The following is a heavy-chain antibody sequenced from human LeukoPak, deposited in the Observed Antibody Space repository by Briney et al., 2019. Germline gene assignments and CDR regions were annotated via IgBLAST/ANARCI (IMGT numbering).Heavy chain of an antibody. J-gene: IGHJ4*02. Sequence: PGRSLRLSCAASGFTFSSYGMHWVRQAPGKGLEWVAVISYDGSNKYYADSVKGRFTISRDNSKNTLYLQMNSLRAEDTAVYYCAKPSFGGSYYFFNYWGQGTLVTVSS. CDR2: ISYDGSNK. CDR3: AKPSFGGSYYFFNY. CDR1: GFTFSSYG. V-gene: IGHV3-30*18. D-gene: IGHD2-15*01.